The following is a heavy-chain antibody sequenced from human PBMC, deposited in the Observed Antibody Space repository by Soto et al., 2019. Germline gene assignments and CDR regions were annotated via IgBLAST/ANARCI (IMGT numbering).Heavy chain of an antibody. Sequence: SETLSLTCTVSGGSISSAGYNWSWIRQHPGKGLEWIGYIYYSGSTYYNPSLKSRVTISADTSKNQFSLKLSSVTAADTAVYYCARARHYYDILTGYYNWFDPWGQGTLVTVSS. CDR2: IYYSGST. CDR1: GGSISSAGYN. J-gene: IGHJ5*02. CDR3: ARARHYYDILTGYYNWFDP. V-gene: IGHV4-31*03. D-gene: IGHD3-9*01.